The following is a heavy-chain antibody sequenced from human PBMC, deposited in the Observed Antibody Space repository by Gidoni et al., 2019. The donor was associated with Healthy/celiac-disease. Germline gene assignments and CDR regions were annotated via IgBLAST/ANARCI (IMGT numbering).Heavy chain of an antibody. CDR2: MNPNSGNT. CDR1: GYTLPSYD. V-gene: IGHV1-8*01. D-gene: IGHD2-2*02. J-gene: IGHJ6*03. Sequence: QVQLGQSGAEVNKPGASVKVSCMPSGYTLPSYDINWVRQATGQGLEWMGWMNPNSGNTGYAQKFQGRVTMTRNTSISTAYMELSSRRSEDTAVYYCARGLDCSSTSCYILGEDYYYYYYMDVWGKGTTVTVSS. CDR3: ARGLDCSSTSCYILGEDYYYYYYMDV.